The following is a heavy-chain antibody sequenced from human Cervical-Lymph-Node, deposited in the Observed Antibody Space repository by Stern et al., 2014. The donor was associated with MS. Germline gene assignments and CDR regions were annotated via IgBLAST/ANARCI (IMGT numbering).Heavy chain of an antibody. J-gene: IGHJ3*01. CDR3: AKGRTVAGKGVGAFDV. Sequence: QVQLGQSGGGVVQPGRSLRLSCAASGFTFSNFGMHWVRQAPGKGLEWVTLVSYDGGNEYYADFVKGRFTISRDDSKNKVYRHMHSLRPEASAVYYCAKGRTVAGKGVGAFDVWGQGTLVTVPS. V-gene: IGHV3-30*18. CDR2: VSYDGGNE. CDR1: GFTFSNFG. D-gene: IGHD6-19*01.